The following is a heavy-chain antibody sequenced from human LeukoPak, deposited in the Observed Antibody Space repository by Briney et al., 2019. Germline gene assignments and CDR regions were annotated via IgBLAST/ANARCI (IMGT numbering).Heavy chain of an antibody. Sequence: SETLSLTCAVYGRSFSGYYWSWIRQPPGKGLEWIGEINHSGSTNYNPSLKSRVTISVDTSKNQFSLKLSSVTAADTAVYYCARDVLYCSSTSCSYYYYYYGMDVWGQGTTVTVSS. CDR2: INHSGST. CDR3: ARDVLYCSSTSCSYYYYYYGMDV. D-gene: IGHD2-2*01. CDR1: GRSFSGYY. J-gene: IGHJ6*02. V-gene: IGHV4-34*01.